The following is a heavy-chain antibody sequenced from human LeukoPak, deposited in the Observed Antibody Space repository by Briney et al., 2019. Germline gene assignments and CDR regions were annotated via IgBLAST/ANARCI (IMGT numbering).Heavy chain of an antibody. CDR3: ARIRPVTTGLKGYYFDY. J-gene: IGHJ4*02. CDR2: MNPKTGKT. CDR1: GYTFSSYE. Sequence: GASVKVSCKASGYTFSSYEINWVRQATGRGLEWVGWMNPKTGKTAYARNLQGRVTITRDTSIGTAYMDLSGLRSEDTAVYYCARIRPVTTGLKGYYFDYWGQGTLVTVSS. D-gene: IGHD1-1*01. V-gene: IGHV1-8*01.